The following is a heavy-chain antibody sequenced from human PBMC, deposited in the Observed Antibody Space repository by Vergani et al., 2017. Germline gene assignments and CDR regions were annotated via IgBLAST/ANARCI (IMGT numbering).Heavy chain of an antibody. CDR1: GGSFSGYY. CDR3: ARRTGGSWDY. Sequence: QVQLQQWGAGLLKPSETLSLTCAVYGGSFSGYYWSWIRQPPGKGLAWIGEINHSGSTNYNPSLKSRVTISVDTSKNQFSLKLSSVTAADTAVYYCARRTGGSWDYWGQGTLVSVSA. J-gene: IGHJ4*02. V-gene: IGHV4-34*01. CDR2: INHSGST.